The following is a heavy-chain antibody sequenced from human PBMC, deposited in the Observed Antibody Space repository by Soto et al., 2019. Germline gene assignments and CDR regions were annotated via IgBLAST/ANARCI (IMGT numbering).Heavy chain of an antibody. J-gene: IGHJ4*02. CDR2: INHSGNT. CDR3: ARGDYFFVMYY. CDR1: GGSFNGYY. Sequence: SETLSLTCAVYGGSFNGYYWSWIRQPPGKGLEWIGEINHSGNTTYNPSLKSRVTISVDTSKNQFSLKLSSVTAADTAVYYCARGDYFFVMYYWGQGTQVTVSS. D-gene: IGHD5-12*01. V-gene: IGHV4-34*01.